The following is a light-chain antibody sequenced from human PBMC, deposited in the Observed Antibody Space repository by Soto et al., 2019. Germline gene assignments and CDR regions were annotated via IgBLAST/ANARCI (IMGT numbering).Light chain of an antibody. CDR3: QHYNDWPLT. V-gene: IGKV3-15*01. Sequence: EIVLTQSPATLSVSPGETVTLSCRASQTLNSNLASYQQKPGQAPRLLIGGASTRATDIPARFNGSGSGTDFTLTISSLQSEDFAVYYCQHYNDWPLTFGGGTKVETK. CDR1: QTLNSN. CDR2: GAS. J-gene: IGKJ4*01.